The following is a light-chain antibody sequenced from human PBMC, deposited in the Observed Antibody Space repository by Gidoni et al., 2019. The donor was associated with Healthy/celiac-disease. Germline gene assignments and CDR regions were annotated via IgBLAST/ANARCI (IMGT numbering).Light chain of an antibody. CDR2: GAS. J-gene: IGKJ1*01. V-gene: IGKV3-15*01. Sequence: EIVMTQSPATLSVSPGERATLSCRASQSVSSNLAWYQQKPGQAPRLLIYGASTRATGIPARFSGSGSGTEFTLTISSLQSEDFAVYYCQQYNNWPLFXQXTKVEIK. CDR3: QQYNNWPL. CDR1: QSVSSN.